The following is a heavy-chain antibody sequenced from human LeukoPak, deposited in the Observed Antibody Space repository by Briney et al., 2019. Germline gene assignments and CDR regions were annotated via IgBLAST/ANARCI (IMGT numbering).Heavy chain of an antibody. CDR3: ARKLYGDYRFDY. Sequence: HSGTPCLTPALSLDSTIAGIYWAGIGRPHGKGREWIGRIFHSGRAYYNPSLNSRVTISLDTSKNQFSLKLSSVAAADAAVYYCARKLYGDYRFDYWGQGTLVTVSS. D-gene: IGHD4-17*01. CDR1: DSTIAGIY. V-gene: IGHV4-38-2*01. CDR2: IFHSGRA. J-gene: IGHJ4*02.